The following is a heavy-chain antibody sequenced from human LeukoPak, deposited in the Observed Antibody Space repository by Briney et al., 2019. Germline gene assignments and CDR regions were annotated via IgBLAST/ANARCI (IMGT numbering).Heavy chain of an antibody. CDR3: AKEKGGDYGDFSQGIDY. J-gene: IGHJ4*02. Sequence: GGSLRLSCAASGFTFSDYYMSWIRQAPGKGLEWVSYISSSGSTIYYADSVKGRFTISRDNAKNSLYLQMNSLRAEDTALYYCAKEKGGDYGDFSQGIDYWGQGTLVTVSS. CDR2: ISSSGSTI. CDR1: GFTFSDYY. V-gene: IGHV3-11*01. D-gene: IGHD4-17*01.